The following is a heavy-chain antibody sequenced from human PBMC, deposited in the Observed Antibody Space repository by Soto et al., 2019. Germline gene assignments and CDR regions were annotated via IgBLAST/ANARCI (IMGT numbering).Heavy chain of an antibody. CDR3: GRGSGPRGRPY. CDR2: ISWNSGSI. CDR1: GFTFDDYA. D-gene: IGHD6-25*01. Sequence: LRLSCAASGFTFDDYAMHWVRQAPGKGLEWVSGISWNSGSIGYADSVKGRFTISRDNAKNSLYLQMNSLRAEDTAVYYCGRGSGPRGRPYWGQGILVTVSS. V-gene: IGHV3-9*01. J-gene: IGHJ4*02.